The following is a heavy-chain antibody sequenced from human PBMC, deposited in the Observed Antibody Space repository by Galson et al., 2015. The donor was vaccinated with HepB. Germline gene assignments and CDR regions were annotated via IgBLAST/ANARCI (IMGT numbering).Heavy chain of an antibody. Sequence: SLRLSCAASGFSLSDYYMSWIRQAPGKGLEWVSYISSSSSYTNHADSVKGRFTISRDDAKNSLYLQMNSLRAEDTAVYYCARVGPTPGGLGSSRSSAGYYYYMDVWGKGTTVTVSS. CDR3: ARVGPTPGGLGSSRSSAGYYYYMDV. CDR1: GFSLSDYY. D-gene: IGHD6-13*01. V-gene: IGHV3-11*06. CDR2: ISSSSSYT. J-gene: IGHJ6*03.